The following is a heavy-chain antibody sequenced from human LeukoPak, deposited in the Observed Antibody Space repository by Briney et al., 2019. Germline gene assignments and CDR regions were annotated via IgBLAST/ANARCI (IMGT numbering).Heavy chain of an antibody. CDR2: IIPILGIT. CDR1: GGTFSNYA. Sequence: WASVKVSCKASGGTFSNYAINWVRQAPGQGLEWMGRIIPILGITNYAQKFQGRVTITADKSTSTAYMELSSLRSEDTAVYYCARVPRLGIAVAAFDYWGQGTLVTVSS. CDR3: ARVPRLGIAVAAFDY. V-gene: IGHV1-69*04. J-gene: IGHJ4*02. D-gene: IGHD6-19*01.